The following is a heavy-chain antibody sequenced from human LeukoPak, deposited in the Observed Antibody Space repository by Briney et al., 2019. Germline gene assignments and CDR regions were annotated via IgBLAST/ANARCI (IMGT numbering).Heavy chain of an antibody. CDR3: ARDNLDYDFWSGFHY. CDR2: IYYSGST. CDR1: GGSISSGGYY. V-gene: IGHV4-31*03. J-gene: IGHJ4*02. D-gene: IGHD3-3*01. Sequence: SETLSLTCTVSGGSISSGGYYWSWIRQHPGKGLEWIGYIYYSGSTYYNPSLKSRVTISVDTSKNQFSLKLSSVTAADTAVYYCARDNLDYDFWSGFHYWGQGTLVTVSS.